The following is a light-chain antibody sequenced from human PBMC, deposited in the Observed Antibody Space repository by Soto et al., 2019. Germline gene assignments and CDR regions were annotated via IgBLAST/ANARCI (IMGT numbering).Light chain of an antibody. CDR3: LLSYSGPWV. CDR2: DTS. J-gene: IGLJ3*02. CDR1: TGAVTSGHY. V-gene: IGLV7-46*01. Sequence: QAVVTQEPSLTVSPGGTVTLTCGSSTGAVTSGHYPYWFQQKPWQAPTTLMYDTSNKHSWTPARFSGSLLGGKAALTLSGAQPEDEADYYCLLSYSGPWVFGGGTKLTVL.